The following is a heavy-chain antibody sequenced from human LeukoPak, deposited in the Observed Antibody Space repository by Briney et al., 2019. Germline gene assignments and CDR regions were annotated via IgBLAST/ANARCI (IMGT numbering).Heavy chain of an antibody. D-gene: IGHD3-22*01. CDR3: AKDRGYYDSSGYFDY. Sequence: GGSLRLSCAASGFTFSSYAMSWVRQAPGKGLGWVSAISGSGGSTYYADSVKGRFTISRDNSKNTLYLQMNSLRAEDTAVYYCAKDRGYYDSSGYFDYWGQGTLVTVSS. J-gene: IGHJ4*02. V-gene: IGHV3-23*01. CDR1: GFTFSSYA. CDR2: ISGSGGST.